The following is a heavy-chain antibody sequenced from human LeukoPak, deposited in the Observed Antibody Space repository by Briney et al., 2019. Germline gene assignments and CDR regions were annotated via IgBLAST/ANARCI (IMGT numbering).Heavy chain of an antibody. V-gene: IGHV3-43D*04. D-gene: IGHD2-21*02. CDR2: ISWDGGKT. Sequence: GGSLRLSCAASGFTFDDYAMHWVRQAPGKGLEWVSLISWDGGKTYYADSVKGRFTISRDNTKNSLYLQMNSLRTEDTALYYCAKGPGVMSVVTDDSWGQGTLVTVSS. CDR3: AKGPGVMSVVTDDS. J-gene: IGHJ4*02. CDR1: GFTFDDYA.